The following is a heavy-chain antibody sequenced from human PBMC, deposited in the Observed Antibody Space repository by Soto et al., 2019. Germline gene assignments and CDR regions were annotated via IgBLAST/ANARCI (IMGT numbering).Heavy chain of an antibody. V-gene: IGHV4-61*08. J-gene: IGHJ4*02. CDR1: GDSVSSAGYD. D-gene: IGHD6-19*01. CDR2: ISNTGDA. CDR3: VREIKFVARSRWSHFDF. Sequence: SETLSLTCTVSGDSVSSAGYDWNWIRQSPGKGLEWIGFISNTGDANHNPSLNSRVTISVDTSNNQFSLTVRSVTAADTAVYYCVREIKFVARSRWSHFDFWGQGALVTVSS.